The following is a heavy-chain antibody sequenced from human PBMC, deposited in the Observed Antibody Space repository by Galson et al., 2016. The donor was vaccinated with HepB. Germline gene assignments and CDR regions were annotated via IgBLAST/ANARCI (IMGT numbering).Heavy chain of an antibody. CDR3: ARETVVVVVSATFGNWFDP. V-gene: IGHV4-34*01. CDR1: GGSFSGYY. D-gene: IGHD2-2*01. Sequence: ETLSLTCAVYGGSFSGYYWSWIRQPPGKGLEWIGEISHRGSTNYNPSLKSRVTISVDTSKNQFSLKLTSVTAADTAVYFCARETVVVVVSATFGNWFDPWGQGTVVTVSS. CDR2: ISHRGST. J-gene: IGHJ5*01.